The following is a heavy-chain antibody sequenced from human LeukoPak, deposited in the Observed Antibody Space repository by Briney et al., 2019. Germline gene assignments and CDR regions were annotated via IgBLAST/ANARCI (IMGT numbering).Heavy chain of an antibody. CDR1: GGSISSDY. J-gene: IGHJ4*02. CDR2: IYNSGNN. Sequence: SETLSLTCTVSGGSISSDYWQWIRQPPGKGLEWVGYIYNSGNNHYNSSLKSRVTISVDTSKNQFSLKLSSVTAADTAVYYCATYGDIVGATPLFDYWGQGTLVTVSS. CDR3: ATYGDIVGATPLFDY. D-gene: IGHD1-26*01. V-gene: IGHV4-59*12.